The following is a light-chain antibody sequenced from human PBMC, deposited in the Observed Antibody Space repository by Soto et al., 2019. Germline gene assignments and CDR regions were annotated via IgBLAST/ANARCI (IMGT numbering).Light chain of an antibody. J-gene: IGKJ2*01. CDR2: GAS. CDR1: QSVSSN. Sequence: EIVMTQAPATLSVSPGERATLSCRASQSVSSNLAWYQQKPGQAPRLLIYGASTRDTGIPARFSGSGSGTEFTLTISRLQSEDFAVYYCQQYNNWPLYTFGQGTKLEIK. CDR3: QQYNNWPLYT. V-gene: IGKV3-15*01.